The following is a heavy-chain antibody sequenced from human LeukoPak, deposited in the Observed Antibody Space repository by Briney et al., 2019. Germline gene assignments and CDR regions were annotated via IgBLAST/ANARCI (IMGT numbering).Heavy chain of an antibody. V-gene: IGHV4-38-2*02. J-gene: IGHJ6*03. CDR2: INHSGST. CDR1: GYSISSGYY. Sequence: SETLSLTCTVSGYSISSGYYWSWIRQPPGKGLEWIGEINHSGSTNYNPSLKSRVTISVDTSKNQFSLKLSSVTAADTAVYYCARRGSGSYYKKAYYYYYMDVWGKGTTVTISS. CDR3: ARRGSGSYYKKAYYYYYMDV. D-gene: IGHD3-10*01.